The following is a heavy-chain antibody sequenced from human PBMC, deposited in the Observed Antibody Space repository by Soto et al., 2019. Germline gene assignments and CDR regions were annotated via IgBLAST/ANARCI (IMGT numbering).Heavy chain of an antibody. CDR3: ARDSPPVDY. CDR2: ISAYNGNH. CDR1: DYTFNSYG. Sequence: QVQMVQSGAEVKKPGASVKVSCKASDYTFNSYGISWVRQAPGQGLEWMGWISAYNGNHKYAQKRQGRVTMTTDTSARKGYMERRSLRSDDTAVYYCARDSPPVDYWGQGTLVTVSS. V-gene: IGHV1-18*01. J-gene: IGHJ4*02.